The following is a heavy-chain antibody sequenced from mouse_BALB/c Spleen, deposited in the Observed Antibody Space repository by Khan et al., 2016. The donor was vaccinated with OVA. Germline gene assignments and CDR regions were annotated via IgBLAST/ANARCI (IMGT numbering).Heavy chain of an antibody. CDR2: ISYSGST. D-gene: IGHD1-2*01. Sequence: EVKLLESGPGLVKPSQSLSLTCTVTGYSITSGYGWNWIRQFPGNKLDWMGYISYSGSTNYHPSLKSRISITRDTSKNQFFLKLNSVTTEDTTTYYCARTARIKYWGQGTTLTVSS. CDR3: ARTARIKY. CDR1: GYSITSGYG. V-gene: IGHV3-2*02. J-gene: IGHJ2*01.